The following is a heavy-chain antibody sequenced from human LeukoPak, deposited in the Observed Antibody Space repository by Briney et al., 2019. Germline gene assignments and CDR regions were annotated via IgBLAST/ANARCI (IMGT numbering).Heavy chain of an antibody. D-gene: IGHD4-23*01. CDR1: GGSISSSSYY. J-gene: IGHJ4*02. CDR3: ARDGSPGVVTKAFDY. V-gene: IGHV4-39*07. CDR2: IYYSGST. Sequence: PSETLSLTCTVSGGSISSSSYYWGWIRQPPGKGLEWIGSIYYSGSTYYNPSLKSRVTISVDTSKNQFSLKLSSVTAADTAVYYCARDGSPGVVTKAFDYWGQGTLVTVSS.